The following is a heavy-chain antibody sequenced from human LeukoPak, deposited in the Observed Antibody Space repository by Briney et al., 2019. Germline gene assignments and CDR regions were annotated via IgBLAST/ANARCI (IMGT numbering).Heavy chain of an antibody. CDR3: AELGITMIGGV. CDR1: GFTFSNHG. V-gene: IGHV3-48*04. Sequence: GGSLRLSCAASGFTFSNHGMNWVRQAPGKGLEWVSYISSSGSTIYYADSVKGRFTISRDNAKNSLYLQMNSLRAEDTAVYYCAELGITMIGGVWGKGTTVAISS. D-gene: IGHD3-10*02. CDR2: ISSSGSTI. J-gene: IGHJ6*04.